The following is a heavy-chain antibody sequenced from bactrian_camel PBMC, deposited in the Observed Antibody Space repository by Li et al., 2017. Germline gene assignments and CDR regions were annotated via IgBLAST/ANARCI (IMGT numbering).Heavy chain of an antibody. Sequence: VQLVESGGDLVQPGGTLTLACTTSGFTFSDYPMSWVRQAPGKGLEWVSSIYSARGTTFYSDSVKDRFTISKDDAKKTAYLQMNSLKSEDTAVYYCAADLCRGQPPTVPGYEYSYYGQGTQVTVS. V-gene: IGHV3S40*01. J-gene: IGHJ4*01. CDR1: GFTFSDYP. CDR3: AADLCRGQPPTVPGYEYSY. CDR2: IYSARGTT. D-gene: IGHD3*01.